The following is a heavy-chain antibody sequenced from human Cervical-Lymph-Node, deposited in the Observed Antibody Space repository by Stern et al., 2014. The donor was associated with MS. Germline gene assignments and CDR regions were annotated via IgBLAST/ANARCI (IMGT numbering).Heavy chain of an antibody. CDR3: ASPLTATSVPFGYYGMDV. CDR1: GGTFSNYA. D-gene: IGHD4-17*01. CDR2: VVRLFGKP. J-gene: IGHJ6*02. V-gene: IGHV1-69*01. Sequence: VQLVESGAEVKKPGSSVKVSCKASGGTFSNYATSWVRQAPGQGLEWMGGVVRLFGKPNYAQKFQGRVTITADESTSTAYMDLSSLRSEDTAVYYCASPLTATSVPFGYYGMDVWGQGTTVTVS.